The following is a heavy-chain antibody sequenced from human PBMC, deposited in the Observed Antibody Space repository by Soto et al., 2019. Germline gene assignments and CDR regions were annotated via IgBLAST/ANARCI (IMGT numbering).Heavy chain of an antibody. CDR3: VKAHSHSLGGNSYFHY. CDR2: ISDSGDGGRTT. Sequence: PGGSLRLSCSASGFTFSSYSMNWVRQAPGRGLEWVSTISDSGDGGRTTFYADSVKGRFTISRDNSKNTLFLQMNGLRADDTAIYYCVKAHSHSLGGNSYFHYWGQGALVTVSS. D-gene: IGHD2-21*01. V-gene: IGHV3-23*01. CDR1: GFTFSSYS. J-gene: IGHJ4*02.